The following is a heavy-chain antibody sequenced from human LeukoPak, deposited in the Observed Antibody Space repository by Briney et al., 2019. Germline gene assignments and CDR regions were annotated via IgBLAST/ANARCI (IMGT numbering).Heavy chain of an antibody. Sequence: PGGSLRLSCAASGFTFSSCSMNWVRQAPGKGLEWVSYISSSSSTIYYADSVKGRFTISRDNAKNSLYLQMNSLRAEDTAVYYCARDQGSSWYGYWGQGTLVTVSS. CDR1: GFTFSSCS. CDR2: ISSSSSTI. CDR3: ARDQGSSWYGY. J-gene: IGHJ4*02. D-gene: IGHD6-13*01. V-gene: IGHV3-48*01.